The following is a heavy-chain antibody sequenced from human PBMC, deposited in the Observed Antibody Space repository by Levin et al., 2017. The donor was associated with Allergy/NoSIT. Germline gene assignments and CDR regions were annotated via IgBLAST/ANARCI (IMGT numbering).Heavy chain of an antibody. J-gene: IGHJ4*02. V-gene: IGHV3-53*01. CDR1: GFTVNAKY. Sequence: AGGSLRLSCVASGFTVNAKYMSWVRQAPGKGLEWVSVIYSDGNTHYAESVKGRFIISRDNLKNTVYLEMNSLRADDTAVYYCARDLPFDCWGQGTLVTVSS. CDR3: ARDLPFDC. CDR2: IYSDGNT.